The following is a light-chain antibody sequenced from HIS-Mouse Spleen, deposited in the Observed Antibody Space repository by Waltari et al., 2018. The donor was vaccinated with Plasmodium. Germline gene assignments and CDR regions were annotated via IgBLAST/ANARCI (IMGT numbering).Light chain of an antibody. CDR3: QKYNSAPWT. J-gene: IGKJ1*01. CDR2: AAA. V-gene: IGKV1-27*01. CDR1: PGISNY. Sequence: DIQMTQSPSSLSASVGDRVTITCRASPGISNYLAWYQQKPGKVPKLLIYAAATLQSGVPSRFSGSGSGTDFTLTISRLQPEDVATYYCQKYNSAPWTFGQGTKVEIK.